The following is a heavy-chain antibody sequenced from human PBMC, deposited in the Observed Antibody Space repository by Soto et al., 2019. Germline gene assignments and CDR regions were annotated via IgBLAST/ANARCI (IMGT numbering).Heavy chain of an antibody. D-gene: IGHD2-2*01. J-gene: IGHJ6*02. CDR2: IIPIFGTA. CDR1: GGTFSSYA. Sequence: ASVKVSCKASGGTFSSYAISWVRQAPGQGLEWMGGIIPIFGTANYAQKFQGRVTITADESTSTAYVELSSLRSEDTAVYYCARRYCSSTSCYFSTYYGMDVWGQGTTVTVSS. CDR3: ARRYCSSTSCYFSTYYGMDV. V-gene: IGHV1-69*13.